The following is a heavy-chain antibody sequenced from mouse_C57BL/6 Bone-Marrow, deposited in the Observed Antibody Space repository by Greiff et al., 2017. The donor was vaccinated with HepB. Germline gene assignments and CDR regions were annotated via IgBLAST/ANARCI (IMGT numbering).Heavy chain of an antibody. Sequence: QVQLQQPGAELVRPGTSVKLSCKASGYTFTSYWMHWVKQRPGQGLEWIGVIDPSDSYTNYNQKFKGKATLTVDTSSSTAYMQLSSLTSEDSAVYYCGRSGYFDVWGTGTTVTVSS. CDR3: GRSGYFDV. CDR2: IDPSDSYT. CDR1: GYTFTSYW. V-gene: IGHV1-59*01. J-gene: IGHJ1*03.